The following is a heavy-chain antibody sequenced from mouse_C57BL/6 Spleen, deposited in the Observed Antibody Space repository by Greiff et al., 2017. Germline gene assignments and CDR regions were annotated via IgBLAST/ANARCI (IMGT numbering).Heavy chain of an antibody. D-gene: IGHD2-3*01. Sequence: VKLQQPGAELVKPGASVKLSCKASGYTFTSYWMHWVKQRPGQGLEWIGMIHPNSGSTNYNEKFKSKATLTVDKSSSTAYMQLSSLTSEDSAVYYCARYDGYARFAYWGQGTLVTVSA. CDR3: ARYDGYARFAY. CDR2: IHPNSGST. J-gene: IGHJ3*01. V-gene: IGHV1-64*01. CDR1: GYTFTSYW.